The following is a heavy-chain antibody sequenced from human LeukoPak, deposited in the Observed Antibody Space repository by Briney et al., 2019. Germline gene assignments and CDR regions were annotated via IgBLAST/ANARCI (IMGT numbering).Heavy chain of an antibody. Sequence: SETLSHTCTVSGGSISSYYWSWIRQPPGKGLEWIGFISYSGSTNYNPSLKSRVTISLDTSKNQFSLNLSSVTAADTAVYYCARHSAGTTKDYWGQGTLVTVSS. CDR1: GGSISSYY. CDR2: ISYSGST. J-gene: IGHJ4*02. CDR3: ARHSAGTTKDY. D-gene: IGHD1-1*01. V-gene: IGHV4-59*08.